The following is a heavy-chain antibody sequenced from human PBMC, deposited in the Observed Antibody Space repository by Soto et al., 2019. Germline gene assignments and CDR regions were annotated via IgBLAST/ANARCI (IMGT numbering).Heavy chain of an antibody. CDR1: GFTFSSYG. J-gene: IGHJ4*02. V-gene: IGHV3-23*01. D-gene: IGHD4-17*01. CDR3: AKDPNGDYVGAFDS. Sequence: EVQLLESGGGLVQPGGSLRLSCAASGFTFSSYGMTWVRQAPGKGLEYVSSITGSGAGTLYADSVKGRFTISRDNSKNTLYLQLSSLRAEDTAIYFCAKDPNGDYVGAFDSWGQGSLVTVSS. CDR2: ITGSGAGT.